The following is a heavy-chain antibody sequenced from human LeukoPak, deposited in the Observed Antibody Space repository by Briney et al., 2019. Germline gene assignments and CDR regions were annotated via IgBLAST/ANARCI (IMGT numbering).Heavy chain of an antibody. CDR1: GGTFSGYY. CDR2: INHSGST. J-gene: IGHJ4*02. CDR3: ARGRYDFWSGYYAYYFDY. Sequence: PSETLSLTCAVYGGTFSGYYWSWIRQPPGKGLEWIGEINHSGSTNYNPSLKSRVTISVDTSKNQFSLTLSSVTAADTAVYYCARGRYDFWSGYYAYYFDYWGQGTLVTVSS. D-gene: IGHD3-3*01. V-gene: IGHV4-34*01.